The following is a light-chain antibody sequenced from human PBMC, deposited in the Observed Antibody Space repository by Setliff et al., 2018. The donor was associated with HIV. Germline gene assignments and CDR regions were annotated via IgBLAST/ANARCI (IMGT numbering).Light chain of an antibody. CDR3: TSYTRDNTITRV. V-gene: IGLV2-14*01. CDR1: SSDVGGYNW. CDR2: EVS. J-gene: IGLJ1*01. Sequence: QSALAQPASVSGSPGQSITISCTGTSSDVGGYNWVSWYQQHPGKAPKLMIYEVSNRPSGVSNRFSGSKSGSTASLTISGLQAEDEADYYCTSYTRDNTITRVFGTGTKVT.